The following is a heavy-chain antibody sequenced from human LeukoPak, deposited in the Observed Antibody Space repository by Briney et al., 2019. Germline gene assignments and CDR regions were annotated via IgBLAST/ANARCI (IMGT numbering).Heavy chain of an antibody. Sequence: SETLSLTCTVSGGSISSSSYYWGWIRQPPGKGLEWIGSIYYSGSTYYNPSLKSRVTISVDTSKNQFSLKLSSVTAADTAVYYCARMLYCSSTSCYRENYFDYWGQETLVTVSS. CDR3: ARMLYCSSTSCYRENYFDY. J-gene: IGHJ4*02. CDR1: GGSISSSSYY. V-gene: IGHV4-39*01. CDR2: IYYSGST. D-gene: IGHD2-2*02.